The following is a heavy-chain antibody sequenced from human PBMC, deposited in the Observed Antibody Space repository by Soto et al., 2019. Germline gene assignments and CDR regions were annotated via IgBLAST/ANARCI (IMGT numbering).Heavy chain of an antibody. Sequence: SETLSLTCTVSGGSISSSSYYWGWIRQPPGKGLEWIGSIYYSGSTYYNPSLKSRVTISVDTSKNQFSLKLSSVTAADTAVYYCASTQGAIEYFDYWGQGTLVTVSS. CDR3: ASTQGAIEYFDY. D-gene: IGHD3-16*01. V-gene: IGHV4-39*01. CDR1: GGSISSSSYY. CDR2: IYYSGST. J-gene: IGHJ4*02.